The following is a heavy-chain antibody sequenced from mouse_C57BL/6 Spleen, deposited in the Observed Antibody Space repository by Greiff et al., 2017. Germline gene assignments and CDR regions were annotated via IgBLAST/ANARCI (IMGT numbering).Heavy chain of an antibody. Sequence: EVKLVESGGDLVKPGGSLKLSCAASGFTFSSYGMSWVRQTPDKRLEWVATISSGGSYTYYPDSVKGRFTISRDNAKNTLYLQMSSLKSEDTAMYYCARHETGTGAYWGQGTLVTVSA. CDR3: ARHETGTGAY. CDR1: GFTFSSYG. V-gene: IGHV5-6*01. J-gene: IGHJ3*01. D-gene: IGHD4-1*01. CDR2: ISSGGSYT.